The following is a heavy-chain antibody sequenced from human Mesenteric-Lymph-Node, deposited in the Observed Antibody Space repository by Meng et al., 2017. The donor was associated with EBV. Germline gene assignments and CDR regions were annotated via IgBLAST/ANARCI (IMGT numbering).Heavy chain of an antibody. Sequence: QVLLVESGGGLVKPGGSLRLSCVASGFAFSDYYMTWTRQAPGKGLEWVSYISGSGTTIYYADSVKGRFTISRDNAKNSLYLQMNSLGAEDTAVYYCTRRMGRSGWPSYFDYWGQGALVTVSS. J-gene: IGHJ4*02. V-gene: IGHV3-11*01. CDR3: TRRMGRSGWPSYFDY. CDR2: ISGSGTTI. D-gene: IGHD6-19*01. CDR1: GFAFSDYY.